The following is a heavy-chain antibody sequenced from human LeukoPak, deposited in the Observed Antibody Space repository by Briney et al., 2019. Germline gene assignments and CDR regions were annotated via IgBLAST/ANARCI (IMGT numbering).Heavy chain of an antibody. CDR3: VREKYGGTFDF. CDR1: GYIFTDYY. Sequence: GASVKVSCKTSGYIFTDYYVHWVRQAPGQGLEWLGCIQRNSGGTAYAQKFQDRVTIIRDTSITTAYMELSSLKSDDTAVYYCVREKYGGTFDFWGQGTIVTISS. D-gene: IGHD4-23*01. CDR2: IQRNSGGT. J-gene: IGHJ3*01. V-gene: IGHV1-2*02.